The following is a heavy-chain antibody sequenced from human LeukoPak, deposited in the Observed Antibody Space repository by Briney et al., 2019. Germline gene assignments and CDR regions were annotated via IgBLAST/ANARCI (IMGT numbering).Heavy chain of an antibody. Sequence: PSETLSLTCTVSGGSISSYYWGWIRQPPGKGLEWIGYTYYSGSTNYNPSLKSRVTISVDTSKNQFSLKLSSVTAADTAVYYCARDSGSYDYYYFYGMDVWGQGTTVTVSS. CDR1: GGSISSYY. CDR2: TYYSGST. J-gene: IGHJ6*02. D-gene: IGHD2-15*01. V-gene: IGHV4-59*01. CDR3: ARDSGSYDYYYFYGMDV.